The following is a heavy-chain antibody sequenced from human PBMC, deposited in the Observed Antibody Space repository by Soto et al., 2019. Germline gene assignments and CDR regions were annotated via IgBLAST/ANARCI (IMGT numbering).Heavy chain of an antibody. CDR2: INANTVAT. V-gene: IGHV1-18*01. D-gene: IGHD1-26*01. CDR3: RRDEDQWDKRSLAY. J-gene: IGHJ4*02. Sequence: QVRLVQSGAEVGQPGASVKVSCKASGHTSRNNGISWVRQAPGQGLEWMGFINANTVATNYARKFRGRLTLTTDTFTRTVELELRSLRSDDTDVYYCRRDEDQWDKRSLAYWGQGNLVTVSS. CDR1: GHTSRNNG.